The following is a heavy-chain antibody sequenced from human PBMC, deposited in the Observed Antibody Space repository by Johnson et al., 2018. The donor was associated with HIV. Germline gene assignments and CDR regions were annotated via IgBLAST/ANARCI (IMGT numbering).Heavy chain of an antibody. CDR1: AFTFGSYA. Sequence: QVQLVESGGGVVQPGGSLRLSCAASAFTFGSYAIHWVRQAPGKGLEWVAGISYDGGNKYYADSVKGRFTISRDNSNNTLFLQTNSLRVEDPAVYFCAKTGAAAGLKYALDIWGQGTMVTVSS. CDR2: ISYDGGNK. CDR3: AKTGAAAGLKYALDI. V-gene: IGHV3-30*04. J-gene: IGHJ3*02. D-gene: IGHD6-13*01.